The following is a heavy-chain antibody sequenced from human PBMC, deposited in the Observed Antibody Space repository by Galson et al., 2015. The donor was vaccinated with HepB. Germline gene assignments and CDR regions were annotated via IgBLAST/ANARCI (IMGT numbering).Heavy chain of an antibody. CDR1: GFTFSNYA. Sequence: SLRLSCAASGFTFSNYAMTWVRQAPGKGLEWVSTISDDSGVTYYADSVKGRFAISRDNSRNTLFLQMNNLRADDSAIYFCAKEFYSGSHYVAMRLDYWGQGTLVTVSS. J-gene: IGHJ4*02. V-gene: IGHV3-23*01. CDR2: ISDDSGVT. D-gene: IGHD1-26*01. CDR3: AKEFYSGSHYVAMRLDY.